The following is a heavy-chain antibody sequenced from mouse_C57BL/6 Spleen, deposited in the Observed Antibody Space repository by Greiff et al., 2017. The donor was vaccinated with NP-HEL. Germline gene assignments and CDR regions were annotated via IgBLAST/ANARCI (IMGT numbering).Heavy chain of an antibody. V-gene: IGHV5-17*01. J-gene: IGHJ2*01. D-gene: IGHD2-4*01. Sequence: EVKLVESGGGLVKPGGSLKLSCAASGFTFSDYGMHWVRQAPEKGLAWVAYISSGSSTLYYANTVKGRFTISRDNAKNTLFLQMTSLRSEDTAMYYCASSMITSYFDYWGQGTTLTVSS. CDR2: ISSGSSTL. CDR1: GFTFSDYG. CDR3: ASSMITSYFDY.